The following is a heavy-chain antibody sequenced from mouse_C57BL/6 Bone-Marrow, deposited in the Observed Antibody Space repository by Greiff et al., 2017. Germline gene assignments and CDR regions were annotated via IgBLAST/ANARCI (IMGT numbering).Heavy chain of an antibody. D-gene: IGHD2-12*01. CDR1: GYTFTSYG. CDR3: ARMKVVAYDSFFYAMDY. J-gene: IGHJ4*01. V-gene: IGHV1-81*01. CDR2: IYPRSGNT. Sequence: QVQLQQSGAELARPGASVKLSCKASGYTFTSYGISWVKQRTGQGLEWIGEIYPRSGNTYYNEKFKGKATLTADKSSSTAYMELRSLTSEDSAVYFCARMKVVAYDSFFYAMDYWGQGTSGTVSS.